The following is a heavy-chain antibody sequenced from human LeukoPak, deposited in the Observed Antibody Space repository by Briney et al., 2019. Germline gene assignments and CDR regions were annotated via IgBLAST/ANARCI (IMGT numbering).Heavy chain of an antibody. Sequence: GGSLRLSCAASGFSVSSNYMSWVRKAPGKGLEWVSVIYSGSRTYYTDSVEGRFTISRDSSKNTLYLQMNSLRPEDTAVYYCAREGGGGDFDYWGQGTLVTVSS. CDR3: AREGGGGDFDY. CDR2: IYSGSRT. D-gene: IGHD3-16*01. V-gene: IGHV3-66*02. CDR1: GFSVSSNY. J-gene: IGHJ4*02.